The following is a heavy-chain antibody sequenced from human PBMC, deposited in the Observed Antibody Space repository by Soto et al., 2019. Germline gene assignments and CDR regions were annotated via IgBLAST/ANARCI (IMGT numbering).Heavy chain of an antibody. D-gene: IGHD3-22*01. Sequence: PGGSLRLSSEGSGFGFSNAWINWVRQAPGKGLEWVGRIKSKALGGTTDFAAPVRGRFAITRDDSRNMAYMQMNTLNTEDTAVYFCTTDSYSTMIEVRFDYWDHGTLVTVSS. J-gene: IGHJ4*01. CDR1: GFGFSNAW. CDR2: IKSKALGGTT. CDR3: TTDSYSTMIEVRFDY. V-gene: IGHV3-15*07.